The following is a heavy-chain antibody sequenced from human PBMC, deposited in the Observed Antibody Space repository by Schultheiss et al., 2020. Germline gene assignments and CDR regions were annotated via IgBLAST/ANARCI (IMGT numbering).Heavy chain of an antibody. J-gene: IGHJ6*02. Sequence: ASVKVSCKASGYTFTSYGISWVRQAPGQGLEWMGWISAYNGNTNFAQKLHGRVTMTTDTSTSSAYMELGSLRSDDTAVYYCARVYKGYCSSTSCHTYYYYYGMDVWGQGTTVTVSS. CDR2: ISAYNGNT. CDR1: GYTFTSYG. D-gene: IGHD2-2*01. V-gene: IGHV1-18*01. CDR3: ARVYKGYCSSTSCHTYYYYYGMDV.